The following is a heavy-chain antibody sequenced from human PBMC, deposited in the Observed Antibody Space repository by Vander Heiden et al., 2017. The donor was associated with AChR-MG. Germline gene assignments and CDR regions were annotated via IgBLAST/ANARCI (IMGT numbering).Heavy chain of an antibody. CDR1: GFTFSDYY. J-gene: IGHJ4*02. V-gene: IGHV3-11*01. CDR2: ISSSGSTI. Sequence: QVQLVESGGGLVKPGGSLRPCCAASGFTFSDYYMGWSRQAPGKGLGWVSYISSSGSTIYYADSVKGRFTISRDNAKNSLYLQMNSLRAEDTAVYYCARGAWGSGSYYYFDYWGQGTLVTVSS. D-gene: IGHD1-26*01. CDR3: ARGAWGSGSYYYFDY.